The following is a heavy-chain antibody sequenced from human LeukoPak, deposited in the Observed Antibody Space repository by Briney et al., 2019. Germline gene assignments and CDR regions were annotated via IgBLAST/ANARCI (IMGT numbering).Heavy chain of an antibody. J-gene: IGHJ6*02. CDR2: IIPIFGTA. CDR1: GGTFSSYA. D-gene: IGHD2-8*01. V-gene: IGHV1-69*13. CDR3: ARGYCTNGVCPYYYYGMDV. Sequence: SVKVSCTASGGTFSSYAISWVRQAPGQGLEWMGGIIPIFGTADYAQKFQGRVTITADESTSTAYMELSSLRSEDTAVYYCARGYCTNGVCPYYYYGMDVWGQGTTVTVSS.